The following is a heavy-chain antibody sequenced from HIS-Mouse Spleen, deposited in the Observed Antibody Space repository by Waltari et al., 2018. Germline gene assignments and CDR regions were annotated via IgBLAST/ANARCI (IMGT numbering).Heavy chain of an antibody. CDR3: ARLDIVATIDY. D-gene: IGHD5-12*01. V-gene: IGHV4-39*07. Sequence: QLQLQESGPGLVKPSETLSLTCTVSGGSISSSSYYWGWIRQPPGKGLEWIGRIYYSGRTYYNPSLKSRVTISVDTSKNQFSLKLSSVTAADTAVYYCARLDIVATIDYWGQGTLVTVSS. CDR1: GGSISSSSYY. J-gene: IGHJ4*02. CDR2: IYYSGRT.